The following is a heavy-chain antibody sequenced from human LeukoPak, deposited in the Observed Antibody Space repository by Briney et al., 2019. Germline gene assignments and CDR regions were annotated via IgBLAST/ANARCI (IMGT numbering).Heavy chain of an antibody. CDR1: GFTFSSYS. D-gene: IGHD1-26*01. CDR2: ISGNGATT. V-gene: IGHV3-48*04. Sequence: GGSLRLSCAASGFTFSSYSMNWVRQAPGKGLEWVSYISGNGATTYYADSVKGRFTISRDNPKDSLYLQLNSLRAEDTALYYCARVRGSYSADYWGQGTLVTVSS. J-gene: IGHJ4*02. CDR3: ARVRGSYSADY.